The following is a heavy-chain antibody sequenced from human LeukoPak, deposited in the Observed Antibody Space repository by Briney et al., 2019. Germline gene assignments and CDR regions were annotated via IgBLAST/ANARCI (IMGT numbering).Heavy chain of an antibody. V-gene: IGHV1-18*01. CDR1: GYTFTSNG. CDR3: AREGWELRNPKFDY. D-gene: IGHD1-26*01. J-gene: IGHJ4*02. Sequence: ASVKVSCKASGYTFTSNGISWVRQAPGKGLEWMGWISTNSGNTNYAQRLQGRVTMTTDTSTTTAYLELRSLRSDDTAVYYCAREGWELRNPKFDYWGQGTLVTVSS. CDR2: ISTNSGNT.